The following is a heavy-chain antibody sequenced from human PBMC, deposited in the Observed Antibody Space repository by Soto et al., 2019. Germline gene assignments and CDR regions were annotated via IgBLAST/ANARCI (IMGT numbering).Heavy chain of an antibody. V-gene: IGHV4-61*01. CDR1: GDSVNSGTYY. D-gene: IGHD3-22*01. J-gene: IGHJ4*02. Sequence: QVQLKESGPGLVKPSETLSLTCTVSGDSVNSGTYYWSWIRQPPGKGLEWIGYIYNSGTTKYNPSLKSRVTISVDTSKNQFSLNLSSVTAADTAVYFCARAKTTMIIPANYWGQGTLVTGSS. CDR2: IYNSGTT. CDR3: ARAKTTMIIPANY.